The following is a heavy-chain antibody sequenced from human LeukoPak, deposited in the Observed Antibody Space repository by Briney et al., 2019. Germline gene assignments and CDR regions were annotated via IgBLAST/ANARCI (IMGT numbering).Heavy chain of an antibody. CDR2: IYYSGST. CDR1: GGSISSYY. J-gene: IGHJ4*02. Sequence: SETLSLTCTVSGGSISSYYWSWIRQPPGKGLEWIGSIYYSGSTYYNPSLKSRVTISVDTSKNQFSLKLSSVTAADTAVYYCARENRRPHCSSTSCPRGFDYWGQGTLVTVSS. CDR3: ARENRRPHCSSTSCPRGFDY. V-gene: IGHV4-39*07. D-gene: IGHD2-2*01.